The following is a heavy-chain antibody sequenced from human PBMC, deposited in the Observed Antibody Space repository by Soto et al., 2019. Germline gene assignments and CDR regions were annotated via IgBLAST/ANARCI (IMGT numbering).Heavy chain of an antibody. Sequence: GGSLRLSCTGSGFSFFSYAMSWVRQAPGKGLEWVSTISGSGGHTYYADSVKGRFVVPRDNDKNTVYLHMSSLTGEDTAVYFCAKIEMGWFAHWGQGTQVTVSS. J-gene: IGHJ5*02. CDR2: ISGSGGHT. CDR1: GFSFFSYA. V-gene: IGHV3-23*01. CDR3: AKIEMGWFAH. D-gene: IGHD2-8*01.